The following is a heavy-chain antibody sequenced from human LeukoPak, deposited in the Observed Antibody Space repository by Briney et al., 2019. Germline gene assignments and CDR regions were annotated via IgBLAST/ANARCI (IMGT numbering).Heavy chain of an antibody. CDR2: ISAYNGNT. V-gene: IGHV1-18*01. D-gene: IGHD5-12*01. CDR1: GYTFTSYG. CDR3: ARDLVGYSGCEPIGY. J-gene: IGHJ4*02. Sequence: ASVKVSCKASGYTFTSYGISWVRQAPGQGLEWMGWISAYNGNTNYAQKLQGRVTMTTDTSTSTAYMELRSLRSDDTAVYYCARDLVGYSGCEPIGYWGQGTLVTVSS.